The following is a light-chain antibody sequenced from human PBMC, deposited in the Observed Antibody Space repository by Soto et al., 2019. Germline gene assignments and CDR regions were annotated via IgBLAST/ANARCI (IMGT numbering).Light chain of an antibody. V-gene: IGKV3-15*01. CDR3: QHYNNWLGT. CDR2: GTS. CDR1: LPIDST. J-gene: IGKJ4*01. Sequence: VMTQSPATLSVSRGERVTLSCRANLPIDSTLAWYQQKPGQAPRLLIYGTSTRATGIPARFSGSGSGTEFTLTISRLQSEDCAVYDCQHYNNWLGTFGGGTKVEIK.